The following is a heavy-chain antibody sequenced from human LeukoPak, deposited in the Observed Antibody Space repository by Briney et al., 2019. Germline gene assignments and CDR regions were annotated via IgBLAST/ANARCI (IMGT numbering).Heavy chain of an antibody. Sequence: SESVSLTHAVCVGSFHVCYWRGMRQPPRKGREWVGELSHKGRNNYNPSLKTRVTISVDTSKNQVSLKLSSETAADTAVYYCARTTTLYSRTSHLGYWGQGTLVTVSS. J-gene: IGHJ4*02. V-gene: IGHV4-34*01. CDR2: LSHKGRN. D-gene: IGHD6-13*01. CDR3: ARTTTLYSRTSHLGY. CDR1: VGSFHVCY.